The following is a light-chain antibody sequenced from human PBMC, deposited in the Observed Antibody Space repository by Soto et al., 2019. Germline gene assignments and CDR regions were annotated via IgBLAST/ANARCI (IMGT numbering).Light chain of an antibody. Sequence: EIVLTQSPGTLSLSPGERATLSCRASQSFRGNYLAWYQQKPGQAPRLLMYGASSRATGIPDRFSGSGSGTDFTLTISRLEPEDIAVYDCQHYGISPRTFGQGTKVDIK. V-gene: IGKV3-20*01. CDR1: QSFRGNY. CDR2: GAS. J-gene: IGKJ1*01. CDR3: QHYGISPRT.